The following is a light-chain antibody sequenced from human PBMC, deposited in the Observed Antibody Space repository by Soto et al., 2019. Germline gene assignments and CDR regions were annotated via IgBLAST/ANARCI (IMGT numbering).Light chain of an antibody. CDR3: QQYNTYSWT. J-gene: IGKJ1*01. V-gene: IGKV1-5*01. CDR2: DAS. CDR1: QSISNW. Sequence: IQITQSPATLSASVGDRVTITCRASQSISNWLAWYQQKPGKAPKLLIYDASSLESGVPSRFSGSGSGTEFALTISSLQPDDFATYHCQQYNTYSWTFGQGTKVEIK.